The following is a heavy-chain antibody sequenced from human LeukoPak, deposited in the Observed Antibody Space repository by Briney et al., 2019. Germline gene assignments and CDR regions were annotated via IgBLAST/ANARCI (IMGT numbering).Heavy chain of an antibody. D-gene: IGHD3-22*01. CDR1: GGSFSGYY. Sequence: SETLSLTCAVYGGSFSGYYWSWIRQPPGKGLEWIGEINHSGSTNYNPSLKSRVTISVDTSKNQFSLKLSSMTAADTAVYYRARADYDASSGYYGSVRHYYGMDVWGQGTTVTVSS. CDR2: INHSGST. V-gene: IGHV4-34*01. CDR3: ARADYDASSGYYGSVRHYYGMDV. J-gene: IGHJ6*02.